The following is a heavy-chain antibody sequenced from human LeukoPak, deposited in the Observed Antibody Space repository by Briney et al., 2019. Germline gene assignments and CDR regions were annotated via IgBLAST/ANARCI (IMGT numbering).Heavy chain of an antibody. CDR3: ARDGIGGDVVATAIFDY. V-gene: IGHV1-2*02. J-gene: IGHJ4*02. D-gene: IGHD2-21*02. Sequence: ASVKVSCKASGYTFTGYYMHWVRQAPGQGLEWMGWINPNSGGTNYAQKFQGRVTMTRDTSISTAYMELSRLRSDDTAVYYCARDGIGGDVVATAIFDYWDQGTLVTVSS. CDR2: INPNSGGT. CDR1: GYTFTGYY.